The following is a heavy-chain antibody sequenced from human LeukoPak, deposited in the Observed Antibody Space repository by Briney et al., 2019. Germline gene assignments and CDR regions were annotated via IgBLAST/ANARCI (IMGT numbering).Heavy chain of an antibody. Sequence: GGSLRLSCAASGFTFSSYSMNWVRQAPGKGLEWVSYISSSSSTIYYADSVKGRFTISRDNAKNSLYLQMNSLRDEDTAVNYCAREPTHYDILTGYPTYYGMDVWGQGTTVTVSS. CDR1: GFTFSSYS. J-gene: IGHJ6*02. V-gene: IGHV3-48*02. CDR2: ISSSSSTI. CDR3: AREPTHYDILTGYPTYYGMDV. D-gene: IGHD3-9*01.